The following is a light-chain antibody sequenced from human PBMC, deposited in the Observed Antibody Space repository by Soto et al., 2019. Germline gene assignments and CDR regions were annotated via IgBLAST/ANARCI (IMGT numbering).Light chain of an antibody. Sequence: IQMTQSPDSVSASVGDTITITCRASQANSNWIAWYQQKPGQAPKILIYAASTLQGGVPLRFSGSGSGTDFTLTISSLLPEDFATYYCQQANSFPLTFGGGTRVEVK. CDR3: QQANSFPLT. CDR2: AAS. J-gene: IGKJ4*01. CDR1: QANSNW. V-gene: IGKV1D-12*01.